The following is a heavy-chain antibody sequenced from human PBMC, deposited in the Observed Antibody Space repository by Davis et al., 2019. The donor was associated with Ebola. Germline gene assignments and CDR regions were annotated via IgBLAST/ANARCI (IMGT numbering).Heavy chain of an antibody. Sequence: GGSLRLSCAASGFTFSDYYMSWIRQAPGKGLEWVSYISSSGSTIYYADSVKGRFTISRDNAKNSLYLQMNSLRAEDTAVYYCAKVDSSGYYPYYYYGMDVWGQGTTVTVSS. D-gene: IGHD3-22*01. J-gene: IGHJ6*02. V-gene: IGHV3-11*01. CDR1: GFTFSDYY. CDR2: ISSSGSTI. CDR3: AKVDSSGYYPYYYYGMDV.